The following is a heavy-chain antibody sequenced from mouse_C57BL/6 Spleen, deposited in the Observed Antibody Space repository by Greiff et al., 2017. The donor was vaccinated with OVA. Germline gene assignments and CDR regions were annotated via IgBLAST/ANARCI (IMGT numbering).Heavy chain of an antibody. D-gene: IGHD2-12*01. Sequence: EVQLQQSGPELVKPGASVKISCKASGYTFTDYYMNWVKQSHGKSLEWIGDINPNNGGTSYNQKFKGKATLTVDKSSSTAYMELRSLTSEDSAVYYCARWTYYCYYLAWFAYWGQGTLVTVAA. CDR3: ARWTYYCYYLAWFAY. CDR2: INPNNGGT. CDR1: GYTFTDYY. J-gene: IGHJ3*01. V-gene: IGHV1-26*01.